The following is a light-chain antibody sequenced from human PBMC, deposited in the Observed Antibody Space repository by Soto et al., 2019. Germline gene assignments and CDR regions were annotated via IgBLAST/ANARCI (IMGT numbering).Light chain of an antibody. V-gene: IGKV3-20*01. Sequence: EIVLTQSPGTLSLSPGERATLSCRAGQSVRATDLAWYPRNPGQAPRLLICDASRRADGIPDRFSGSGSGTLVNLTISRLETEDFTVYYCLQHGSSRRTFGQGAKVE. CDR1: QSVRATD. CDR3: LQHGSSRRT. CDR2: DAS. J-gene: IGKJ1*01.